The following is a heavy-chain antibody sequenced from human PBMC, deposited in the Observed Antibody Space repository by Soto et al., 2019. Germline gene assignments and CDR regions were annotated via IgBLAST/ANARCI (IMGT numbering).Heavy chain of an antibody. J-gene: IGHJ3*02. CDR2: IYYSGGT. Sequence: QVQLQESGPGLVKASQTLSLTCTVSGDSISSGDYYWSWIRQPPGRGLEWIGYIYYSGGTNYNPSLESRVTLPVDTSKNQFSLKLSPAPAADTAVYYWAREARRQPVRRGVDIWGQGTMVTFSS. D-gene: IGHD6-13*01. CDR3: AREARRQPVRRGVDI. CDR1: GDSISSGDYY. V-gene: IGHV4-31*03.